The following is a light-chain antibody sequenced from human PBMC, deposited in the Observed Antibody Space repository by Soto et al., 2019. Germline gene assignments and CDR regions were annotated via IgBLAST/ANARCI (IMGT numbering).Light chain of an antibody. J-gene: IGLJ2*01. CDR2: EVV. CDR3: SSYSYLDIPVL. V-gene: IGLV2-14*01. CDR1: DTDIGNYNY. Sequence: QAVVTQPASVSGSPGQSITISCTGTDTDIGNYNYVSWYQQYPGKAPKLLIYEVVRRPSGVSNRFSGSKSGTSASLTISGLQPEDEADYYCSSYSYLDIPVLLGGGTKLTVL.